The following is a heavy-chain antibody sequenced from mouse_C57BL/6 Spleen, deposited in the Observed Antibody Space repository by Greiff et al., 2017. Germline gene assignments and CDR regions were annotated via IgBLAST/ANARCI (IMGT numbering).Heavy chain of an antibody. Sequence: VQLQQSGAELVKPGASVKLSCTASGFNIKDYYMHWVKQRTEQGLEWIGRIDPEDGETEYAPKFQGKATITADTSSNTAYLQLSSLTSEDTAVYYCARSRGLLRFAYWGQGTLVTVSA. D-gene: IGHD2-3*01. CDR2: IDPEDGET. CDR1: GFNIKDYY. V-gene: IGHV14-2*01. CDR3: ARSRGLLRFAY. J-gene: IGHJ3*01.